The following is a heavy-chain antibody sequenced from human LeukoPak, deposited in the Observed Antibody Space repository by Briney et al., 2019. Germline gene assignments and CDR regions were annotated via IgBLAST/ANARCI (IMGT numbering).Heavy chain of an antibody. D-gene: IGHD3-10*01. CDR1: GGSVSSGSYY. CDR3: ARARTSLWFRAAGVLDP. J-gene: IGHJ5*02. V-gene: IGHV4-61*01. Sequence: SETLSLTCTVSGGSVSSGSYYWSWIRQPPGKGLEWIGYIYYSGSTNYNPSLKSRVTISVDTSKNQFSLKLSSVTAADTAVYYCARARTSLWFRAAGVLDPWGQGTLVTVSS. CDR2: IYYSGST.